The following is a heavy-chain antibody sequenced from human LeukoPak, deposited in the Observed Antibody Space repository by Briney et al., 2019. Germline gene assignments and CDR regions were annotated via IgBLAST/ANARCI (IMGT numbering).Heavy chain of an antibody. CDR2: INPSGGST. J-gene: IGHJ4*02. Sequence: ASVNVSCKASGYTFTSYYMHWVRQAPGQGLEWMGIINPSGGSTSYAQKFQGRVTMTRDTSTSTVYMELSSLRSEDTAVYYCARDSTYTAIPMYYFDYWGQGTLVTVSS. D-gene: IGHD5-18*01. CDR3: ARDSTYTAIPMYYFDY. CDR1: GYTFTSYY. V-gene: IGHV1-46*01.